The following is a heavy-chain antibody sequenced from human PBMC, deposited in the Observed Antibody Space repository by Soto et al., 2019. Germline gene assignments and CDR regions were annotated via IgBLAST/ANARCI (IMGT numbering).Heavy chain of an antibody. CDR1: GYSISSGYY. J-gene: IGHJ4*02. D-gene: IGHD3-10*01. V-gene: IGHV4-38-2*01. CDR2: IYHSGST. Sequence: SETLSLTCAVSGYSISSGYYWGWIRQPPGKGLEWIGSIYHSGSTYYNPSLKSRVTISVDTSKNQFSLKLSSVTAADTAVYYCARVPTDYYGSGTFDYWGQGTLVTVSS. CDR3: ARVPTDYYGSGTFDY.